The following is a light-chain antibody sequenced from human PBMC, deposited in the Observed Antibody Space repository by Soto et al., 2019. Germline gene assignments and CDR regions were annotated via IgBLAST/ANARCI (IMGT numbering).Light chain of an antibody. J-gene: IGKJ2*01. CDR2: RAS. CDR3: QQYHDWPPYT. V-gene: IGKV3-15*01. Sequence: EIVMTQSPATLSVSPGERSTLSCRASQSVSSNLAWYQQKPGQAPRLLIYRASTMATGIPARFSGSGSGTEFTLTISSLQSEDFAVYYCQQYHDWPPYTFGQGTKGDIK. CDR1: QSVSSN.